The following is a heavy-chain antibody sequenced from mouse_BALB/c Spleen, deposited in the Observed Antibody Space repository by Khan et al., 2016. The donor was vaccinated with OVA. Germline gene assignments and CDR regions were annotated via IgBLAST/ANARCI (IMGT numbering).Heavy chain of an antibody. CDR1: GYTFTSYW. Sequence: LQQPGSELVRPGASVKLSCKASGYTFTSYWMHWVKQRPGQGLEWIGDIYPGSGSTNYDETFKSKATLTVDASSSTAYMQLSRLTSEDSAVFSCTRWSYWFAYWGQGTLVTVAA. CDR2: IYPGSGST. CDR3: TRWSYWFAY. D-gene: IGHD2-12*01. J-gene: IGHJ3*01. V-gene: IGHV1S22*01.